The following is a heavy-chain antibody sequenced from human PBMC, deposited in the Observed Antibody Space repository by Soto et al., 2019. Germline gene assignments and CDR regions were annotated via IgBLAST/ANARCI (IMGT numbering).Heavy chain of an antibody. CDR2: INHRGST. CDR3: ARAGSGTIDAFDI. V-gene: IGHV4-34*01. Sequence: QVQLQQWGAGLLKPSETLSLTCAVYGGSFSGYYWSWIRQPPGKGLEWIGEINHRGSTNNNPSLKSRVTISVDTSKNQFSLKLSSVTAADTAVYYCARAGSGTIDAFDIWGQGTMVTVSS. CDR1: GGSFSGYY. D-gene: IGHD1-1*01. J-gene: IGHJ3*02.